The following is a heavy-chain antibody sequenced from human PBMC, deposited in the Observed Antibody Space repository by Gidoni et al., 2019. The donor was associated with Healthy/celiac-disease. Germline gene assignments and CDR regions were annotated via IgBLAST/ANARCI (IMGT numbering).Heavy chain of an antibody. V-gene: IGHV4-61*02. Sequence: NPSLKSRVTISVDTSKNQFSLKLSSVTAADTAVYYCAREFWSGPTPFWGQGTLVTVSS. D-gene: IGHD3-3*01. J-gene: IGHJ4*02. CDR3: AREFWSGPTPF.